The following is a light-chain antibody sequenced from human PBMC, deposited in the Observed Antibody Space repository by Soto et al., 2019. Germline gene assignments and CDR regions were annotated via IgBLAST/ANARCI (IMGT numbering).Light chain of an antibody. V-gene: IGLV4-69*01. Sequence: QSVLTQSPSASASLGASVKLTCTLSSGHSSYAIAWHQQQPEKAPRYLMKLDSDGSHTKGDAIPDRFSGSSSGAERSLTISGLQSEDEADYYCQTWGTGIHVVFGGGTKVTVL. J-gene: IGLJ2*01. CDR3: QTWGTGIHVV. CDR1: SGHSSYA. CDR2: LDSDGSH.